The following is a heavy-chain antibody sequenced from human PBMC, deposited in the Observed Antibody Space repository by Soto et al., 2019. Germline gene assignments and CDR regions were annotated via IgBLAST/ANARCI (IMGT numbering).Heavy chain of an antibody. CDR3: ARGSGYDITDYYYYYCMDV. Sequence: SETLSLTCTVSGGSISSGGYYWSWIRQHPGKGLEWIGYIYYSGSTYYNPSLKSRVTISVDTSKNQFSLKLSSVTAADTAVYYCARGSGYDITDYYYYYCMDVWGKGTTVTVSS. CDR2: IYYSGST. V-gene: IGHV4-31*03. CDR1: GGSISSGGYY. D-gene: IGHD5-12*01. J-gene: IGHJ6*03.